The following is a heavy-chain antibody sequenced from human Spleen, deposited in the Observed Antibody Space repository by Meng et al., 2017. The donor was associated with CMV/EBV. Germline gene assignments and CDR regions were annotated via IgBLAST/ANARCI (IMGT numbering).Heavy chain of an antibody. J-gene: IGHJ6*02. D-gene: IGHD2-15*01. V-gene: IGHV1-18*01. CDR1: GYTFTSYG. CDR3: ARERYCSGGSCYYYYGMDV. CDR2: ISAYNGNT. Sequence: ASVKVSCKASGYTFTSYGISWVRQAPGQGLEWMGWISAYNGNTNYAQKLQGRVTMTTDTSTSTAYMELRSLRSDDTAVYYRARERYCSGGSCYYYYGMDVWGQGTTVTVSS.